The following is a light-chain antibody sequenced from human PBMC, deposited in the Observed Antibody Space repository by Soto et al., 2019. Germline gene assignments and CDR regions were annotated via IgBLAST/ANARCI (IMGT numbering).Light chain of an antibody. J-gene: IGKJ4*01. CDR2: DTS. V-gene: IGKV3-15*01. Sequence: EIVLTQSPVTLSLSPGERATLSCRASQSIASHLAWYQQKPGQAPRLLIYDTSTRATGVPTRFSGSRSGAEFTLTINSLQSEDFAVYYCQPYNNWPLTFGGGTKVDI. CDR3: QPYNNWPLT. CDR1: QSIASH.